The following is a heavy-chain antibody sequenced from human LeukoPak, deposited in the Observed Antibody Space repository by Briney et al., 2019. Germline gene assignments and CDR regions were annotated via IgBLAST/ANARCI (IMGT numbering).Heavy chain of an antibody. J-gene: IGHJ4*02. Sequence: GGSLRLSCAASGFSFSSYTMNWVRQAPGKGLEWVALIWYDGSNKYYADSVKGRFSISRDSSKKTLYLQMNSLRAEDTAVYYCARDSTLRHFDYWGQGTLVTVSS. V-gene: IGHV3-33*08. D-gene: IGHD5-12*01. CDR1: GFSFSSYT. CDR3: ARDSTLRHFDY. CDR2: IWYDGSNK.